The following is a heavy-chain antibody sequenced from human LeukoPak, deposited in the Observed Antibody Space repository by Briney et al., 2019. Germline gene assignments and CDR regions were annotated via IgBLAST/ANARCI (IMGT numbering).Heavy chain of an antibody. J-gene: IGHJ4*02. D-gene: IGHD4-23*01. CDR1: GFTLSGYS. V-gene: IGHV3-48*02. CDR3: ARHDYGGNSGDY. CDR2: ISPSSSDI. Sequence: GGSLRLSCAASGFTLSGYSMNWVRQAPGKGLEWVSYISPSSSDIFYADSVKGRFTISRDNAKNSLYLQVNSLRDEDTAVYYCARHDYGGNSGDYWGQGTLVTVSS.